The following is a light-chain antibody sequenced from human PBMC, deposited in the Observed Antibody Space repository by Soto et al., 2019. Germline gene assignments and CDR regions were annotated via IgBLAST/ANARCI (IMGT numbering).Light chain of an antibody. J-gene: IGLJ2*01. Sequence: QSALTQPASVSGSPGQSITLSCTGTSSDVGYYNYVSWYQQYPGKAPKLMIFEVSNRPSGVSIRFSGSKSDNTASLTITGLQAEDEASYYCSSYTITHIPVIFGGGTKLTVL. CDR2: EVS. CDR3: SSYTITHIPVI. V-gene: IGLV2-14*01. CDR1: SSDVGYYNY.